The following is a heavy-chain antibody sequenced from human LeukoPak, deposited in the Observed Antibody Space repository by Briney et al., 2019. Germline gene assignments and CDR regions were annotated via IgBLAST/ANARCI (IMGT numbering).Heavy chain of an antibody. Sequence: PGGPLRLSCAASRFTFSSYWMSWVRQAPGKGLEWVANIKQDGSEKYYVDSVKGRFTISRDNAKNSLYLQMNSLRAEDTAVYYCARDLMGIAYRGAFYYWGQGTLVTVSS. J-gene: IGHJ4*02. CDR2: IKQDGSEK. CDR1: RFTFSSYW. CDR3: ARDLMGIAYRGAFYY. V-gene: IGHV3-7*03. D-gene: IGHD6-13*01.